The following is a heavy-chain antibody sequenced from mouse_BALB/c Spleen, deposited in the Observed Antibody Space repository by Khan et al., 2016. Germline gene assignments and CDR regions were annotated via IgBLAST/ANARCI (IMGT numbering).Heavy chain of an antibody. D-gene: IGHD1-1*01. J-gene: IGHJ4*01. CDR2: IAPGSGRT. CDR1: GYTFTSYW. CDR3: AREATVPLMDY. V-gene: IGHV1S41*01. Sequence: DLVKPGASVKLSCKASGYTFTSYWINWIKQRPGQGLEWIGRIAPGSGRTYYNEMFKGKATLTVDTSFSTAYIQLSSLSSEDSAVYFGAREATVPLMDYWGQGTSVTVSS.